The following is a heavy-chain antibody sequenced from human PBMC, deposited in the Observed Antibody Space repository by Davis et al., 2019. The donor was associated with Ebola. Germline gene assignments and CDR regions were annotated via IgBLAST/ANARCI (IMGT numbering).Heavy chain of an antibody. CDR3: ARAAFYDVLTGPDY. Sequence: ASVKVSCKTSGYTFGTYYMHWVRQAPGQGLEWMARVNPSGDSTIYAQKLQGRVTVTRDTATSTVYMELSSLRSDDTAVYYCARAAFYDVLTGPDYWGQGTLVTVSS. V-gene: IGHV1-46*01. CDR2: VNPSGDST. J-gene: IGHJ4*02. D-gene: IGHD3-9*01. CDR1: GYTFGTYY.